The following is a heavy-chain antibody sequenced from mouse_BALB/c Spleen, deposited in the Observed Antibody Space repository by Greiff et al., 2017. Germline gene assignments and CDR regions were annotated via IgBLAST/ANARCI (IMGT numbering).Heavy chain of an antibody. CDR1: GYSITSDYA. D-gene: IGHD2-5*01. V-gene: IGHV3-2*02. Sequence: EVKLLESGPGLVKPSQSLSLTCTVTGYSITSDYAWNWIRQFPGNKLEWMGYISYSGSTSYNPSLKSRISITRDTSKNQFFLQLNSVTTEDTATYYCARQESNYGGFAYWGQGTLVTVSA. CDR2: ISYSGST. CDR3: ARQESNYGGFAY. J-gene: IGHJ3*01.